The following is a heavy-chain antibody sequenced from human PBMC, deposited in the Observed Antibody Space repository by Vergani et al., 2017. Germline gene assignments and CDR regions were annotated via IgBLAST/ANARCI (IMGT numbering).Heavy chain of an antibody. V-gene: IGHV1-69*02. CDR3: ARGGSIYGAIDY. CDR1: GGTFSSYT. D-gene: IGHD4-17*01. J-gene: IGHJ4*02. Sequence: QVQLVQSGAEVKKPGSSVKVSCKASGGTFSSYTISWVRQAPGQGLEWMGRIIPILGIANYAQKFQGRVTFTADKSTSTAYMELSSLRSEDTAVYYCARGGSIYGAIDYWGQGTLVTVSS. CDR2: IIPILGIA.